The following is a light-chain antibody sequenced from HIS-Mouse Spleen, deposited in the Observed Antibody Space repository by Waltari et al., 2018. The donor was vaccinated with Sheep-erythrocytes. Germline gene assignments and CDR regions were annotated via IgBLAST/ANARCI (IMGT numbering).Light chain of an antibody. CDR3: CSYAGSYNHV. J-gene: IGLJ1*01. V-gene: IGLV2-14*01. CDR1: SSDVGGYNY. Sequence: QSALTQPASVSGSPGQSITISCTGTSSDVGGYNYVSWYQQHPGKAPKLMIYEGSKRPSGVSNRFPGSKSGNTASLTISGLQAEDEADYYCCSYAGSYNHVFATGTKVTVL. CDR2: EGS.